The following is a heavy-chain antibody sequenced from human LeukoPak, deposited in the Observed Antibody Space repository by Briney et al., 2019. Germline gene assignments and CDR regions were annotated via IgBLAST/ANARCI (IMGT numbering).Heavy chain of an antibody. CDR1: GLTFSDYY. D-gene: IGHD3-22*01. V-gene: IGHV3-11*04. Sequence: GGSLRLSCAASGLTFSDYYMTWIRQAPGKGLEWVSFISSSGTIIYSADSVRGRFTVSRDNAKNSLLLHMNSLRAEDTAVYYCAIQITMIVVVPYFDYWGQGTLVTVSS. CDR3: AIQITMIVVVPYFDY. J-gene: IGHJ4*02. CDR2: ISSSGTII.